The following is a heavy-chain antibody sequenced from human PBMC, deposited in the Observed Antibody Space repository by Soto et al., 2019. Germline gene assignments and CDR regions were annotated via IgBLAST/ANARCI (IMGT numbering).Heavy chain of an antibody. J-gene: IGHJ4*02. Sequence: SETLSLTCTVSGDSISSADYYWSWIRQTPGKGLEWIGHIFYSGTTYYNPSLKSRLTISVDTSKNQFSLKLSSMTAADTAVYYCARLRPRIAAAGLFDYWGQGTLVTVSS. CDR3: ARLRPRIAAAGLFDY. D-gene: IGHD6-13*01. CDR1: GDSISSADYY. V-gene: IGHV4-30-4*01. CDR2: IFYSGTT.